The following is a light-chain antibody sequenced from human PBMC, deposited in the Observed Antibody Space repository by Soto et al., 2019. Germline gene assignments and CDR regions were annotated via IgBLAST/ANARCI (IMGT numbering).Light chain of an antibody. CDR3: QQYNNWPRT. V-gene: IGKV3-15*01. CDR1: QSVSSN. J-gene: IGKJ1*01. Sequence: EIVMTQSPATLSVSPGERATLSCRVSQSVSSNLAWYQQKPGQAPRLLIYGASTRATGIPASFSGSGSGTEFNLTISSLQSEDFAVYYCQQYNNWPRTFGQGTKVEIK. CDR2: GAS.